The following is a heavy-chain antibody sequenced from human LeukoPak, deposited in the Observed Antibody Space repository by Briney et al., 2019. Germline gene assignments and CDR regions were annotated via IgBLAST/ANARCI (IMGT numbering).Heavy chain of an antibody. J-gene: IGHJ4*02. D-gene: IGHD6-13*01. CDR3: ARDAGIAAAGHLDY. V-gene: IGHV4-31*03. CDR1: GGSISSGCYY. Sequence: SQTLSLTCTVSGGSISSGCYYWSWIRQHPGKGLEWVGYIYYSGSTYYNPSLKSRVTISVVTSKNQFCLKLRSVTAADTAVYYCARDAGIAAAGHLDYWGQGTLVTVSS. CDR2: IYYSGST.